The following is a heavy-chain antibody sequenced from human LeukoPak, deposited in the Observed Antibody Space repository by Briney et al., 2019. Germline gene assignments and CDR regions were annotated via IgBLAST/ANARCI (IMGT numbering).Heavy chain of an antibody. Sequence: TSETLSLTCTVSGGSISSYYWSWIRQPPGKGLEWIGYIYYTGITNYNPSLKSRVTISVDTSKNQFSLKLSSVTAADTAVYYCARAEMTTVATFDYWGQGTLVTVSS. D-gene: IGHD4-17*01. CDR1: GGSISSYY. V-gene: IGHV4-59*01. J-gene: IGHJ4*02. CDR2: IYYTGIT. CDR3: ARAEMTTVATFDY.